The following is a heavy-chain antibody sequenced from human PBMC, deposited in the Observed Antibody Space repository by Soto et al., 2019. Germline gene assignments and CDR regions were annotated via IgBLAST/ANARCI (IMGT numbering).Heavy chain of an antibody. CDR1: GFTFSSYA. CDR3: ARDRAPLGGDYLSVVYAFDI. Sequence: GGSLRLSCAASGFTFSSYAMHWVRQAPGKGLEWVAVISYDGSNKYYADSVKGRFTISRDNSKNTLYLQMNSLRAEDTAVYYCARDRAPLGGDYLSVVYAFDIWGQGTMVTVSS. CDR2: ISYDGSNK. D-gene: IGHD2-21*02. V-gene: IGHV3-30-3*01. J-gene: IGHJ3*02.